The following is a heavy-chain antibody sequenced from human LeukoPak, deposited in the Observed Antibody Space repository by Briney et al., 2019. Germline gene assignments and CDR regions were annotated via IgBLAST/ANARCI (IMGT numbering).Heavy chain of an antibody. CDR1: GFTFDDYG. J-gene: IGHJ6*03. CDR3: ARGSHSGYYYYMDV. D-gene: IGHD1-26*01. V-gene: IGHV3-20*01. CDR2: INWNGGST. Sequence: GGSLRLSCAASGFTFDDYGMSWVRQAPGKGLEWVSGINWNGGSTGYADSVMGRFTISRDNAKNSLYLQMNSLRAEDTALYHCARGSHSGYYYYMDVWGKGTTVTISS.